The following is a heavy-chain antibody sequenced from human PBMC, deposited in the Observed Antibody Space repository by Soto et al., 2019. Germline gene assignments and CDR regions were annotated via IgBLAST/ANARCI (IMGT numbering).Heavy chain of an antibody. CDR2: ISGSGDST. Sequence: PGGSLRLSCAASGFTFINYAMSWVRQAPGKGLEWVSGISGSGDSTYYADSVKGRFTISRDNSKNTLYLQMSSLRAEDTALYYCATRAFYDTNGYYFYYFDYWGQGTLVTGSS. D-gene: IGHD3-22*01. CDR3: ATRAFYDTNGYYFYYFDY. CDR1: GFTFINYA. J-gene: IGHJ4*02. V-gene: IGHV3-23*01.